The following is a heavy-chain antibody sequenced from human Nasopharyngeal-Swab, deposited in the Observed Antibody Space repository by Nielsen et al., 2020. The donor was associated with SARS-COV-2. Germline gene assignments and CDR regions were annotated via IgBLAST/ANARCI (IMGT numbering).Heavy chain of an antibody. CDR2: IKQDGSEK. J-gene: IGHJ3*02. Sequence: GESLKISCAASGFTFSSYWMSWVRQAPGKGLEWVANIKQDGSEKYYVDSVKGRFTISRDNAKNSLYLQMNSLRAEDTAVYYCARDSSCCGDAFDIWGQGTMVTVSS. CDR3: ARDSSCCGDAFDI. CDR1: GFTFSSYW. V-gene: IGHV3-7*01. D-gene: IGHD6-13*01.